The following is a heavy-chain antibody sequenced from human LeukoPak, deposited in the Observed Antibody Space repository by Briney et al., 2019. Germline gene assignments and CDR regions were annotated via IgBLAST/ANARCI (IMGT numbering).Heavy chain of an antibody. V-gene: IGHV3-23*01. CDR1: GFTFSSYA. J-gene: IGHJ4*02. CDR3: ANVRYKYGEDY. D-gene: IGHD5-18*01. Sequence: PGGSLRLSCAASGFTFSSYAMTWVRQAPGKGLEWVSGINGNGDSTYYADSVKGRFTISRDNSKNTLYLQMNSLRAEDTAVYYCANVRYKYGEDYWGQGTLVTVSS. CDR2: INGNGDST.